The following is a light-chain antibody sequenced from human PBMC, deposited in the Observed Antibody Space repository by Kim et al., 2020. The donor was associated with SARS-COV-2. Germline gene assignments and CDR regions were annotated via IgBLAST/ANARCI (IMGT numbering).Light chain of an antibody. Sequence: PGQSVTISCSGTRSDFGGYNYVSWYQQHPGKAPKLIIYEVTKRPSGVPDRFSGSKSGNTASLTVSGLQAEDEADYYCTTHGGYNYVFGTGTKVTVL. CDR1: RSDFGGYNY. V-gene: IGLV2-8*01. CDR3: TTHGGYNYV. J-gene: IGLJ1*01. CDR2: EVT.